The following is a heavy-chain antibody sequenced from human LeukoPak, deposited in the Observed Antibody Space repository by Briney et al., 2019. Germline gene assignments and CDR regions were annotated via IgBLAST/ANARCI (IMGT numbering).Heavy chain of an antibody. J-gene: IGHJ4*02. CDR2: IRYDGSNK. Sequence: GGSLRLSCAASGFTFSSYGMHWVRQAPGKGLEWVAFIRYDGSNKYYADSVKGRFTISRDNSKNTLYLQMNSLRAEDTAVYYCAKGPYSGSYTPPGPPYFDYWGQGTLVTVSS. D-gene: IGHD1-26*01. CDR1: GFTFSSYG. V-gene: IGHV3-30*02. CDR3: AKGPYSGSYTPPGPPYFDY.